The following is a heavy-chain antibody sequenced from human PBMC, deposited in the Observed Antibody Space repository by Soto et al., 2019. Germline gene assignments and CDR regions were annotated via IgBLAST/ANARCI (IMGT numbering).Heavy chain of an antibody. V-gene: IGHV4-31*03. CDR2: IFYSGST. Sequence: QVQLQESGPGLVKPSQTLSLTCTVSGGSISSGGYYWSWIRQHPGKGLEWFGYIFYSGSTYCNPSLKSRVTISVDPSKNQFSLKLSSVTAADTAVYYCARSPEATVTAFDYWGQGTLVTVSS. J-gene: IGHJ4*02. D-gene: IGHD4-17*01. CDR1: GGSISSGGYY. CDR3: ARSPEATVTAFDY.